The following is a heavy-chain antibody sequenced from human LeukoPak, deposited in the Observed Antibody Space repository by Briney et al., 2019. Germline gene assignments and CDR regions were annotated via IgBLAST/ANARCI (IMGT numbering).Heavy chain of an antibody. J-gene: IGHJ6*02. CDR1: GGSVSSGSYY. V-gene: IGHV4-61*01. D-gene: IGHD4-17*01. CDR3: ARESNHGGDYFNPYYYGMDV. Sequence: NPSETLSLTCTVSGGSVSSGSYYWSWTRQPPGKGLEWIGYIYYSGSTNYNPSFKSRVTISVDTSKNQFSLKLSSVTAADTAVYYCARESNHGGDYFNPYYYGMDVWGQGTTVTVSS. CDR2: IYYSGST.